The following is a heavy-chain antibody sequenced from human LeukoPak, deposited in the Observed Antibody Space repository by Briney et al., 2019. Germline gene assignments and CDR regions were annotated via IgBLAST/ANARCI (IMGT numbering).Heavy chain of an antibody. CDR3: ARVRRTGGTGTTKLNPGTYSFDN. CDR2: IYTSGST. D-gene: IGHD4-17*01. J-gene: IGHJ4*02. CDR1: GGSISSYY. Sequence: PSETLSLTCTVSGGSISSYYWSWIRQPAGKGLEWIGRIYTSGSTNYNPSLKSRDTISVDTSKNQFSLKLSSVTAADTAVYYCARVRRTGGTGTTKLNPGTYSFDNWGKEPLVTVS. V-gene: IGHV4-4*07.